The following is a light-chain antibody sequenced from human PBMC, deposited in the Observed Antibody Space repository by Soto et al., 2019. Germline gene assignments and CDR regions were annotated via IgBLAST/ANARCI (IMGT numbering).Light chain of an antibody. Sequence: VLTQPASVSGSPGQSITISCTGTSSDVGGYNSVSWYQHHPGKAPKLMIYDVSNRSSGVSSRFSGSKSDNTASLTISGLQAEDEADYYCKSYTSRSTYVFGTGTKVTVL. J-gene: IGLJ1*01. CDR2: DVS. V-gene: IGLV2-14*03. CDR1: SSDVGGYNS. CDR3: KSYTSRSTYV.